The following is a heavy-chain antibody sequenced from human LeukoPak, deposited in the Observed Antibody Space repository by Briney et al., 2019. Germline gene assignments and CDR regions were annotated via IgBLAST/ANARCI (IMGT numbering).Heavy chain of an antibody. D-gene: IGHD4/OR15-4a*01. Sequence: GGSLRLSCAASGFTFSSYWMHWVRQAPGKGLVWVSRISSDGSSTSYADSVKGRFTISRDNAKNSLYLQMNSLRAEDTAVYYCAAFYYSAFFDYWGLGTLVTVSS. CDR1: GFTFSSYW. CDR3: AAFYYSAFFDY. J-gene: IGHJ4*02. V-gene: IGHV3-74*01. CDR2: ISSDGSST.